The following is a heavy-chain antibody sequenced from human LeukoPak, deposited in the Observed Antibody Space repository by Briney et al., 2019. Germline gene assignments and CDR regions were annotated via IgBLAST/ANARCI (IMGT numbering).Heavy chain of an antibody. V-gene: IGHV3-21*01. CDR2: ISTSSIYI. D-gene: IGHD3-22*01. CDR1: GFTFSSYS. CDR3: ASPRSSGYGLDY. Sequence: PGGSLRLSCAASGFTFSSYSMNWVRQAPGKGLEWVSSISTSSIYIYYADSVKGRFTISRGNAKNSLYLQMNSLRAEDTAVYYCASPRSSGYGLDYWGQGTLVTVSS. J-gene: IGHJ4*02.